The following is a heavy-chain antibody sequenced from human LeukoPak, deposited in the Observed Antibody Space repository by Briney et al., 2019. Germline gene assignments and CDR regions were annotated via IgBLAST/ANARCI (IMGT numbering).Heavy chain of an antibody. D-gene: IGHD3-22*01. CDR3: ARDKEIVVIDAFDI. CDR2: ISSSSTYI. J-gene: IGHJ3*02. V-gene: IGHV3-21*01. CDR1: EFSVGSNY. Sequence: GGSLRLSCAASEFSVGSNYMTWVRQAPGKGLEWVSSISSSSTYIYYADSVKGRFTISRDNAKNSLYLQMNSLRAEDTAVYYCARDKEIVVIDAFDIWGQGTMVTVSS.